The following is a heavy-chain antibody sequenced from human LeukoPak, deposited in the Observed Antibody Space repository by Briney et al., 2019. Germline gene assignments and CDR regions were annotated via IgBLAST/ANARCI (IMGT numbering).Heavy chain of an antibody. J-gene: IGHJ4*02. CDR3: ARDGEVATFDY. CDR1: GYTFTGYY. Sequence: ASVKVSCKASGYTFTGYYMHWVRQAPGQGLEWMGWINPNSGGTNYAQKLQGRVTMTRDTSISTAYMELSRLRSDDSDVSYCARDGEVATFDYWGQGTLVTVSS. D-gene: IGHD5-12*01. CDR2: INPNSGGT. V-gene: IGHV1-2*02.